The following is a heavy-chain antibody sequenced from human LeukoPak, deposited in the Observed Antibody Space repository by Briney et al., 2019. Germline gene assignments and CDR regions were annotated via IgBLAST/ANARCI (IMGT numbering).Heavy chain of an antibody. CDR1: GFTFSSYG. J-gene: IGHJ4*02. D-gene: IGHD4-17*01. CDR2: IWYDGSNK. CDR3: ARDLYGAHSPGY. V-gene: IGHV3-33*01. Sequence: PGRSLRLSCAASGFTFSSYGMHWVRQAPGKGLEWVAVIWYDGSNKYYADSVKGRFTISRDNSKNTLYLQMNSLRAEDTAVYYCARDLYGAHSPGYWGQGTLVTVPS.